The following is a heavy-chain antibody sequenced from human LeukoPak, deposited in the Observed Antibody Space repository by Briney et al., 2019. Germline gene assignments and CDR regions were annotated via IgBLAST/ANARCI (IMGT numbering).Heavy chain of an antibody. CDR2: VSSRGINT. Sequence: QAGGSLRLSCAASEFTFSSHAIHWVRQAPGKGLEWVSGVSSRGINTYYADSVKGRFTISRDNSENTVYLQMNSLRAEDTAVYYCAKEEYCSTTTCRPRGAFDIWGQGTMVTVSS. CDR1: EFTFSSHA. CDR3: AKEEYCSTTTCRPRGAFDI. D-gene: IGHD2-2*01. J-gene: IGHJ3*02. V-gene: IGHV3-23*01.